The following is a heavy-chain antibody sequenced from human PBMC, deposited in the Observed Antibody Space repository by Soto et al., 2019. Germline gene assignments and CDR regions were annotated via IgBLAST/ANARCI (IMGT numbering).Heavy chain of an antibody. CDR2: INAGNGNT. J-gene: IGHJ6*02. Sequence: ASVKVSCKXSGYTFTSYAMHWVRQAPGQRLEWMGWINAGNGNTKYSQKFQGRVTITRDTSASTAYMELSSLRSEDTAVYYCAREGDLYYYYGMDVWGQGTTVTVSS. V-gene: IGHV1-3*01. CDR3: AREGDLYYYYGMDV. D-gene: IGHD3-16*01. CDR1: GYTFTSYA.